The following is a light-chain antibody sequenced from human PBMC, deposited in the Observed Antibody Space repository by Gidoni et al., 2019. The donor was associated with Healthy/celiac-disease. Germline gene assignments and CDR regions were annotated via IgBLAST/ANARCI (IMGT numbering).Light chain of an antibody. V-gene: IGLV1-40*01. J-gene: IGLJ1*01. CDR1: SSNIGAGYD. CDR2: GNS. CDR3: QSYDRSLSGSV. Sequence: QSVLTQPPSVSGAPGQRVSISCTGSSSNIGAGYDVHWYQQLPGTAPKLLLYGNSNRPSGVPDRFSGSKSGTSASLAITGLQAEDEADYYCQSYDRSLSGSVFGTGTKVTVL.